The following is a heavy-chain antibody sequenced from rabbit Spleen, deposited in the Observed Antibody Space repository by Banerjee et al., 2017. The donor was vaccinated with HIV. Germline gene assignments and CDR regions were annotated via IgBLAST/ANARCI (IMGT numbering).Heavy chain of an antibody. V-gene: IGHV1S45*01. CDR3: ARDLTGVIGWNFNL. D-gene: IGHD1-1*01. CDR2: INAITGKA. Sequence: QEQLMESGGGLVQPGGSLKLSCKASGFDFSSYGVSWVRQAPGKGLEWIACINAITGKAVYASWAKGRFTFSKTSSTTVTLQMTSLTAADTATYFCARDLTGVIGWNFNLWGQGTLVTVS. J-gene: IGHJ4*01. CDR1: GFDFSSYG.